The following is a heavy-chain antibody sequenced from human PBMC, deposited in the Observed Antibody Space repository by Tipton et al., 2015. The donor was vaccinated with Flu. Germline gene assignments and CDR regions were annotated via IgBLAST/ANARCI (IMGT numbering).Heavy chain of an antibody. J-gene: IGHJ5*02. CDR2: IDSSSTYI. D-gene: IGHD2-2*01. CDR1: GFIFTTYS. CDR3: ARVYCSSSNCRPDWLAP. V-gene: IGHV3-21*01. Sequence: VQLVQSGGGLVKPGGSLRLSCAASGFIFTTYSMNWVRQAPGKGLEWVASIDSSSTYIYYADSVKGRFTISRDNAKNSLYLQMNSLRAEDTAVYYCARVYCSSSNCRPDWLAPWGQGTLVTVSS.